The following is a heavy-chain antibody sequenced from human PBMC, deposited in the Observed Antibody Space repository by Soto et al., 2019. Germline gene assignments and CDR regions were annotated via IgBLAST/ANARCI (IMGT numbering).Heavy chain of an antibody. CDR2: IYYSGST. J-gene: IGHJ4*02. CDR3: ASTWIQLWFTD. D-gene: IGHD5-18*01. V-gene: IGHV4-31*01. CDR1: GGSISSGGYY. Sequence: QVQLQESGPGLVKPSQTLSLTCTVSGGSISSGGYYWSWIRQHPGKGLEWIGYIYYSGSTYYNPSLKSLVTISVDTSKNLFSLKLSYVTAADTAVYYCASTWIQLWFTDWGQGTLVTVSS.